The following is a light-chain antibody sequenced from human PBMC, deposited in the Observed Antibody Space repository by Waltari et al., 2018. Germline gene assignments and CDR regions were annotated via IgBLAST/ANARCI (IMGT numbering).Light chain of an antibody. CDR2: EAS. J-gene: IGKJ1*01. CDR3: QKYGALPAT. Sequence: EIVLTQSPGTLSLSPGERATLSCRASQSISKYLVWYQQKPGQAPRLLIYEASIRATGIPDRFSGSGSGTDFSLNISRLEPEDFAVYYCQKYGALPATFGQGTKVEIK. CDR1: QSISKY. V-gene: IGKV3-20*01.